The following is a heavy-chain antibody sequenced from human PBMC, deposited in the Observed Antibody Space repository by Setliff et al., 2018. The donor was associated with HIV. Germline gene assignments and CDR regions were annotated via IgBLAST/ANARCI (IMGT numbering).Heavy chain of an antibody. D-gene: IGHD3-3*01. CDR2: ISAYNGNT. CDR1: GYTFSSYG. V-gene: IGHV1-18*01. Sequence: RASVKVSCKASGYTFSSYGISWVRQAPGQRVEWMGWISAYNGNTNYAQKLQGRVTMTTDTSTSTAYMELRSLRSDDTAVYYCARGYYNFWSGYYDSRFPNPIDAFDIWGQGTMVTVSS. CDR3: ARGYYNFWSGYYDSRFPNPIDAFDI. J-gene: IGHJ3*02.